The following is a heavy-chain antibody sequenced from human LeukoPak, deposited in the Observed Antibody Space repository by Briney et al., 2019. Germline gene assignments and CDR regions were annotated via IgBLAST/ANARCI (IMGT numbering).Heavy chain of an antibody. CDR2: ISSGGGTT. CDR3: ANAVCTTSSCSGFYGMDV. V-gene: IGHV3-23*01. D-gene: IGHD2-2*01. Sequence: QPGGSLRLSCAASAFTFSTYAMNWVRQAPGKGLEWVSSISSGGGTTYYADSVKGRFTISRDNSKNTLYLQMNSLRPEDTAMYYCANAVCTTSSCSGFYGMDVWGQGTTVAVPS. CDR1: AFTFSTYA. J-gene: IGHJ6*02.